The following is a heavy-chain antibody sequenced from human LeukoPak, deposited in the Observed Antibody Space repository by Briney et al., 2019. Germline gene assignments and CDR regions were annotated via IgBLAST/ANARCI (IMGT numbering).Heavy chain of an antibody. J-gene: IGHJ4*02. V-gene: IGHV3-30*01. D-gene: IGHD3-10*01. CDR1: GFTFSSYA. CDR3: ARDHGDTFDY. Sequence: PGGSLRLSCAASGFTFSSYAMHWVRQAPGKGLEWVAVISYDGSNKYYADSVKGRFTISRDNSKNTLYLQMNSLRAEDTAVYYCARDHGDTFDYWGQRTLVTVSS. CDR2: ISYDGSNK.